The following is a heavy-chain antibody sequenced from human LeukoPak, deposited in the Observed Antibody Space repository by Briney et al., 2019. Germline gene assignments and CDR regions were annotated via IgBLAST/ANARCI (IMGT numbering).Heavy chain of an antibody. CDR1: GGAVNSYY. D-gene: IGHD6-19*01. CDR3: ARQKYSSGWFDY. V-gene: IGHV4-59*08. Sequence: PSETLSLTCTVSGGAVNSYYWSWIRQTPGKELEWIGYISHSGNTDYAPSLKSRVTISVDTSKNQFSLKLSSVTAADTAVYYCARQKYSSGWFDYWGQGTLVTVSS. J-gene: IGHJ4*02. CDR2: ISHSGNT.